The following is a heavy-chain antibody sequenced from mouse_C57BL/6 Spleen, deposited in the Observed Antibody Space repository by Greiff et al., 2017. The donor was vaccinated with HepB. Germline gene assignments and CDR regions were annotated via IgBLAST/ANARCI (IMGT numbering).Heavy chain of an antibody. V-gene: IGHV3-6*01. CDR2: ISYDGSN. CDR1: GYSITSGYS. CDR3: ARDLSDDGYSIYYAMDY. Sequence: EVHLVESGPGLVKPSQSLSLTCSVTGYSITSGYSWNWIRQFPGNILEWMGYISYDGSNNYNPSLNNRISITSDTSKNQFFLRLNSETTADTATYYCARDLSDDGYSIYYAMDYWGQGTSVTVSS. D-gene: IGHD2-3*01. J-gene: IGHJ4*01.